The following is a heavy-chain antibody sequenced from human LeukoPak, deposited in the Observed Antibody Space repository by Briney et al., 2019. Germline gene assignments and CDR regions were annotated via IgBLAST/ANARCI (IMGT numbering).Heavy chain of an antibody. J-gene: IGHJ4*02. CDR1: GFTFSSYG. Sequence: PPGGSLRLSCAASGFTFSSYGMHWVRQAPGKGLEWVAVIWYDGSNKYYADSVKGRFTISRDNSKNTLYLQMNSLRAEDTAVYYCARVSLGANSDYFDYWGQGTLVIVSS. CDR3: ARVSLGANSDYFDY. D-gene: IGHD4-23*01. CDR2: IWYDGSNK. V-gene: IGHV3-33*01.